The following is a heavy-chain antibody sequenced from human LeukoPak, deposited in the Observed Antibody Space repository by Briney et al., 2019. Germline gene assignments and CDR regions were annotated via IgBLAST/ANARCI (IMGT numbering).Heavy chain of an antibody. CDR2: INPNSGGT. D-gene: IGHD3-3*01. Sequence: WASVKVSCKASGYTFTGYYMHWVRQAPGQGLEWMGWINPNSGGTNYAQKFQGRVTMTRDTSISTAYMELSRLRSDGTAVYYCARLLRFLEWVSYYGMDVWGQGTTVTVSS. CDR3: ARLLRFLEWVSYYGMDV. J-gene: IGHJ6*02. CDR1: GYTFTGYY. V-gene: IGHV1-2*02.